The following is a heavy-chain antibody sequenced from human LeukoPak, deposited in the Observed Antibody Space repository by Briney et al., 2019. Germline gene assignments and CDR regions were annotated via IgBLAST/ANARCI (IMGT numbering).Heavy chain of an antibody. Sequence: ASVKVSCKASGYTFTTYDITWVRQATGQGLEWMGWMNPNSGNTAYAQKFQGRVTITRNTSISTAYMELSSLRSEDTAVYYCARDQSVAGTTLGPDYYYYMDVWGKGTTVTVSS. CDR2: MNPNSGNT. CDR3: ARDQSVAGTTLGPDYYYYMDV. CDR1: GYTFTTYD. J-gene: IGHJ6*03. V-gene: IGHV1-8*03. D-gene: IGHD6-19*01.